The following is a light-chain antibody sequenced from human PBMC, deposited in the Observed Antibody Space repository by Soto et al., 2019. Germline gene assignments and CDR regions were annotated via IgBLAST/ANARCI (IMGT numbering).Light chain of an antibody. CDR1: QSVSSN. V-gene: IGKV3-15*01. J-gene: IGKJ2*01. Sequence: ELVMTQSPATLSVSPGARATLSCRASQSVSSNLAWYQQKPGKTPRLLIYGASTRATGIPARLSCSGSGTELTLPISSLQSEDFAVYYSQQYNNWPSTFGQGIKLAIK. CDR2: GAS. CDR3: QQYNNWPST.